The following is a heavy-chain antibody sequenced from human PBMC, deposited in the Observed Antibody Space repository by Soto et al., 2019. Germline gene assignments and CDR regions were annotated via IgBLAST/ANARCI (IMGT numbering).Heavy chain of an antibody. CDR2: IYYSGST. Sequence: SETLSLTCTVSGGSISSGGYYWSWIRQHPGKGLEWIGYIYYSGSTYYNPSLKSRVTISVDTSKNQFSLKLSSVTAADTAVYYCASLRVLRFLEWPYFDYWGQGTLVTVSS. J-gene: IGHJ4*02. D-gene: IGHD3-3*01. CDR3: ASLRVLRFLEWPYFDY. CDR1: GGSISSGGYY. V-gene: IGHV4-31*03.